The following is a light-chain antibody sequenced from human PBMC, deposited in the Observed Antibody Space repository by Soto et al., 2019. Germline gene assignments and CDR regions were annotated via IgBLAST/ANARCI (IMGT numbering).Light chain of an antibody. J-gene: IGLJ2*01. CDR1: SSDVGDYNY. V-gene: IGLV2-11*01. CDR3: CSYAGTYTVV. Sequence: QSVLTQPRSVSGSPGQSVTISCTGTSSDVGDYNYVSWYQQHPGKAPKFIIYEVSKRPSGVPDRFSGSKSGNTASLTISGLQAEDGADYYCCSYAGTYTVVFGGGTKVTVL. CDR2: EVS.